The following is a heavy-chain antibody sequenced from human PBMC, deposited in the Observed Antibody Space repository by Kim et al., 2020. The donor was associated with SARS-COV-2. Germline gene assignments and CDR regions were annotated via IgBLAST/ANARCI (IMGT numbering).Heavy chain of an antibody. D-gene: IGHD2-8*02. CDR3: ARGRAGVVPSPVLGLGPYYEYCAMDV. J-gene: IGHJ6*02. Sequence: SETLSLTCAVYGGSFSGFNWSWIRRPPGKGLEWIGEINHTGGTKFSPSLKSRITISVDTSKSQFSLRLRSMTATDTAVYYCARGRAGVVPSPVLGLGPYYEYCAMDVWGRGTPVAVSS. V-gene: IGHV4-34*01. CDR1: GGSFSGFN. CDR2: INHTGGT.